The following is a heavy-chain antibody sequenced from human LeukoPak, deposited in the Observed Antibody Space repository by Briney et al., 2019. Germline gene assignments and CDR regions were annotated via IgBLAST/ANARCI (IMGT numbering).Heavy chain of an antibody. J-gene: IGHJ5*02. CDR1: GGSIGNSVYY. CDR2: INHSGST. CDR3: ARGRSRRDWFDP. V-gene: IGHV4-39*07. D-gene: IGHD1-14*01. Sequence: PSETLSLTCTVSGGSIGNSVYYWAWVRQPPGKGLEWIGEINHSGSTNYNPSLKSRVTISVDTSKNQFSLKLSSVTAADTAVYYCARGRSRRDWFDPWGQGTLVTVSS.